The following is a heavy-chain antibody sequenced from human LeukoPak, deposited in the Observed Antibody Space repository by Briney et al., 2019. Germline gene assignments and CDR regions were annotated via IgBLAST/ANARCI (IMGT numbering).Heavy chain of an antibody. Sequence: PSETLSLTCAVYGGSFSGYYWSWIRQPPGKGLEWIGEINHSGSTNYNPSLKSRVTISVDTSKNQFSLKLSSVTAADTAVYYCARRPSYNGYYDFWSGHDYWGQGTLVTVSS. CDR1: GGSFSGYY. CDR2: INHSGST. V-gene: IGHV4-34*01. D-gene: IGHD3-3*01. J-gene: IGHJ4*02. CDR3: ARRPSYNGYYDFWSGHDY.